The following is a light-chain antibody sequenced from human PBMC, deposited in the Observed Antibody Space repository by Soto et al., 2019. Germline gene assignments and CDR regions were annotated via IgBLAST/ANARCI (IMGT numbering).Light chain of an antibody. Sequence: DIQVTQSPSSLSAYVGERVTITCRASQSISSYLNWYQQKPGKAPKLLIYAASSLQSGVPSRFSGSGSGTDFTLTISSLQPEDFATYYCQQSNNTPRTFGGGTKVEIK. CDR1: QSISSY. J-gene: IGKJ4*01. CDR2: AAS. V-gene: IGKV1-39*01. CDR3: QQSNNTPRT.